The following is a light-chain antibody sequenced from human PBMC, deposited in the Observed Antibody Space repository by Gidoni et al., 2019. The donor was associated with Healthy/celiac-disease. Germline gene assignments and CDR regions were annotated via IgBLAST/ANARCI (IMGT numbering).Light chain of an antibody. CDR3: QQYDNLPALT. CDR1: QDISNY. CDR2: DAS. Sequence: DIQMTQSPSSLSASVGDRVTITCQVSQDISNYLNWYQQKPGKAPKLLIYDASNLETGVPSRFSGSGSGTDFTFTISSLQPEDIATYYWQQYDNLPALTFGGGTKVEIK. J-gene: IGKJ4*01. V-gene: IGKV1-33*01.